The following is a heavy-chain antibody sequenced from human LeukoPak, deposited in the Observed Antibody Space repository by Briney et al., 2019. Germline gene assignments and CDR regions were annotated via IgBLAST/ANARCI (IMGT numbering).Heavy chain of an antibody. D-gene: IGHD6-13*01. J-gene: IGHJ6*02. Sequence: ASVKVSCKASGGTFSSYAISWVRQAPGQGLEWMGGIIPIFGTANYAQKFQGRVTITADESTSTAYMELSSLRSEDTAVYYCASTFIAAADPAYYYGMDVWGQGTTVTVSS. V-gene: IGHV1-69*13. CDR1: GGTFSSYA. CDR3: ASTFIAAADPAYYYGMDV. CDR2: IIPIFGTA.